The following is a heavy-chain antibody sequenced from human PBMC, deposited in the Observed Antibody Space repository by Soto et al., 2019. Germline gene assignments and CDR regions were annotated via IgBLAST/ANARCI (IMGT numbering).Heavy chain of an antibody. V-gene: IGHV3-23*01. CDR3: AKDKQPDGIWDIDW. Sequence: EVHLLESGGDLVRPGGSLRLSCVASGFDFYLYTMNWVRQAPGKGLEWVSGIYGNGAETFHADSVKGRFTISRDNTRNTVYLQMNSLRDEETAVYYCAKDKQPDGIWDIDWWGQGTRVTVS. D-gene: IGHD1-1*01. CDR2: IYGNGAET. J-gene: IGHJ4*02. CDR1: GFDFYLYT.